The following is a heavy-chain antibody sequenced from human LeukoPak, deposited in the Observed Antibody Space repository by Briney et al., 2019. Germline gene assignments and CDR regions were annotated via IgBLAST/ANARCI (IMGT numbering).Heavy chain of an antibody. V-gene: IGHV3-23*01. D-gene: IGHD5-18*01. CDR2: ISGSGGST. CDR1: GFTFSNYA. CDR3: AKDSKQLWFPGDY. J-gene: IGHJ4*02. Sequence: PGGSRRLSCAASGFTFSNYAMNWVRQAPGKGLEWVSAISGSGGSTYYADSVKGRFTISRDNSKNTLYLQMNSLRAEDTAVYYCAKDSKQLWFPGDYWGQGTLVTVSS.